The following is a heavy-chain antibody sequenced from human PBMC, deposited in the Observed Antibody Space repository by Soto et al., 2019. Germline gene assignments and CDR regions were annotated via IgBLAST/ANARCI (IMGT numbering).Heavy chain of an antibody. CDR2: ISGGGRPI. CDR1: GFTFSTFS. V-gene: IGHV3-48*02. J-gene: IGHJ4*02. D-gene: IGHD6-19*01. Sequence: EVQLVESGGGSVQPGGSLRLSCAASGFTFSTFSMNWVRQAPGRVLEWISYISGGGRPISYADSVKGRFTISRDNAKNSLYLQMESLTDEATAVYYCARDLGWAFDSWGQGTLVTVSS. CDR3: ARDLGWAFDS.